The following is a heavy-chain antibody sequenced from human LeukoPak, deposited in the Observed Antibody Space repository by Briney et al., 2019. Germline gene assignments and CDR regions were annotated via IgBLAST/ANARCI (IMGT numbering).Heavy chain of an antibody. CDR2: ISNSGSTI. CDR3: AELGITMIGGV. Sequence: HAGGSLRLSCAASGFTFSSYEMNWVRQAPGKGLEWVSYISNSGSTIYYADSVKGRFTISRDNAKNSLYLQMNSLRAEDTAVYYCAELGITMIGGVWGKGTTVTISS. CDR1: GFTFSSYE. J-gene: IGHJ6*04. V-gene: IGHV3-48*03. D-gene: IGHD3-10*02.